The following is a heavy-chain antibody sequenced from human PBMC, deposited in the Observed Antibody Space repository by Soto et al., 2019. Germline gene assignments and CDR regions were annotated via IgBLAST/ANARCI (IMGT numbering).Heavy chain of an antibody. CDR2: INPNSGGT. D-gene: IGHD4-4*01. CDR3: ARGDFHRIGNYNAGWFAP. J-gene: IGHJ5*02. CDR1: GYTFTAYY. V-gene: IGHV1-2*02. Sequence: QVQLVQSGAEVKKPGASVKVSCKASGYTFTAYYMHWLRQAPGQGLEWMGWINPNSGGTNYAQRFQGRVTVTNDTSISTTSMELSSVGSDDTAVYYCARGDFHRIGNYNAGWFAPWGQGTLVTVSS.